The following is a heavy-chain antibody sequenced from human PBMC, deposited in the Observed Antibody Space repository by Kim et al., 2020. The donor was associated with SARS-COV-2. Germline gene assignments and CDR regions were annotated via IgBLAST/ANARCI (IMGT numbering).Heavy chain of an antibody. Sequence: GGSLRLSCAASGFTFSDYYMSWIRQAPGKGLEWVSYISSSGSTIYYADSVKGRFTISRDNAKNSLYLQMNSLRAEDTAVYYCAREFPCDYDFWSGYCPVDYWGQGTLVTVSS. CDR2: ISSSGSTI. D-gene: IGHD3-3*01. CDR3: AREFPCDYDFWSGYCPVDY. J-gene: IGHJ4*02. V-gene: IGHV3-11*01. CDR1: GFTFSDYY.